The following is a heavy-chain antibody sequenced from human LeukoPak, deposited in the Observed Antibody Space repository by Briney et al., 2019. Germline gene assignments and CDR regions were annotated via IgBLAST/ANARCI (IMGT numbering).Heavy chain of an antibody. J-gene: IGHJ4*02. V-gene: IGHV3-66*04. Sequence: GGSLRLSCAASGFTFSSYAMSWVRQAPGKGLEWVSVIYSGGSTYYADSVKGRFTISRDNSKNTLYLQMNSLRAEDTAVYYCAKLDYSNYYFDYWGQGTLVTVSS. CDR3: AKLDYSNYYFDY. CDR2: IYSGGST. D-gene: IGHD4-11*01. CDR1: GFTFSSYA.